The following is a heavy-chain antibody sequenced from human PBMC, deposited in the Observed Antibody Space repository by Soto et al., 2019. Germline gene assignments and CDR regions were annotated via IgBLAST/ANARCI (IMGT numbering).Heavy chain of an antibody. CDR1: GFNVSSDY. D-gene: IGHD2-21*02. Sequence: WGSLRLSCAASGFNVSSDYINCCRHTPWKGLEWVASIYSGETTYYADSVRGRFTISSDKSKNTLYFQLSSLRIEDTAVYYCTRDGRGLGRLSLFEYWGQGVLVTVSS. CDR2: IYSGETT. V-gene: IGHV3-53*01. J-gene: IGHJ4*02. CDR3: TRDGRGLGRLSLFEY.